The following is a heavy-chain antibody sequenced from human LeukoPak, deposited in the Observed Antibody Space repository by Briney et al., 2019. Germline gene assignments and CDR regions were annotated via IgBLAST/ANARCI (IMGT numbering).Heavy chain of an antibody. J-gene: IGHJ4*02. Sequence: SETLSLTCAVYGGSFSGYYWSWIRQPPGKGLEWIGEINHSGSTNYNPSLKSRVTISVDTSKNQFSLKLSSVTAADTAVYYCARGLGGDIVAVPAAIVRPHYFDYWGQGTLVTVSS. CDR1: GGSFSGYY. CDR2: INHSGST. CDR3: ARGLGGDIVAVPAAIVRPHYFDY. V-gene: IGHV4-34*01. D-gene: IGHD2-2*02.